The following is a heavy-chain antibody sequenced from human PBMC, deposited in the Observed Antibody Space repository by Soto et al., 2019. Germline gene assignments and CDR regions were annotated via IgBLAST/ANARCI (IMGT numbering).Heavy chain of an antibody. Sequence: GGSLRLSCAASGFTFSSYWMSWVRQAPGKGLEWVANINQDGSEKNHVDSVKGRFTISRDNAKNSLYLQMNSLRAEDAAVYYCVRDRHIVVGGSYYYYMDVWGKGTTVTVSS. CDR3: VRDRHIVVGGSYYYYMDV. D-gene: IGHD2-2*01. J-gene: IGHJ6*03. CDR2: INQDGSEK. V-gene: IGHV3-7*01. CDR1: GFTFSSYW.